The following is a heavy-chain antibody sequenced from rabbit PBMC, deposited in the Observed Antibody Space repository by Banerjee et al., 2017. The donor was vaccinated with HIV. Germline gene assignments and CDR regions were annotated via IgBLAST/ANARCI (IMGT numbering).Heavy chain of an antibody. V-gene: IGHV1S21*01. CDR2: ITYGGSA. Sequence: EQLVESGGGLVQPEGSLTLSCKASGFDFSSYGVSWVRQAPGKGLEWIGYITYGGSAYYASWVKGRFTISRTSSTTVALQMTSLTAADTATYFCVRDDYGDIDLWGQGTLVTVS. CDR1: GFDFSSYG. J-gene: IGHJ3*01. CDR3: VRDDYGDIDL. D-gene: IGHD2-1*01.